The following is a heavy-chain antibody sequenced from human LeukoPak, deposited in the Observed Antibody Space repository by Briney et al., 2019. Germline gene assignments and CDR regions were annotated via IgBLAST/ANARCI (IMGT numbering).Heavy chain of an antibody. CDR1: GGSISSSSYY. J-gene: IGHJ6*02. Sequence: SETLSLTCTVSGGSISSSSYYWGWIRQPPGKGLEWIGSIYYRGSTYYNPSLKSRVTISVDTSKNQFSLKLSSVTAADTAVYYCAAGYCSSTSCYALYYYGMDVWGQGTTVTVSS. D-gene: IGHD2-2*01. CDR2: IYYRGST. V-gene: IGHV4-39*01. CDR3: AAGYCSSTSCYALYYYGMDV.